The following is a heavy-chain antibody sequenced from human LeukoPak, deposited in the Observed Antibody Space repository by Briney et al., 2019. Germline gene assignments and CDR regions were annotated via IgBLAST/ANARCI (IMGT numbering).Heavy chain of an antibody. V-gene: IGHV3-53*01. CDR1: GFTVSSNY. J-gene: IGHJ4*02. CDR3: ARGRQNYGDYPY. CDR2: LYYGVST. D-gene: IGHD4-17*01. Sequence: HPGGSLRLSCAASGFTVSSNYMSWVRQAPGKGLEWVSVLYYGVSTFYKDSVKGRFTTSGDNFKNTVYLQMNSLRAEDTAVYYCARGRQNYGDYPYWGQGTLVTVSS.